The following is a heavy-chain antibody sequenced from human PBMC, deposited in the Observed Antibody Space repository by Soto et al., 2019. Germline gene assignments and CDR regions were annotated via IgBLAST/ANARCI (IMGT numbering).Heavy chain of an antibody. CDR2: IYHSGST. Sequence: QLQLQESGSGLVKPSQTLSLTCAVSGGYISSGGYSWRWILKPPGKGLDWIGYIYHSGSTYYNPALQGRLTVSVARSMDPFSLKLSSVSAADTAVYYCARGATVVIQQWGQGAGVTFPS. V-gene: IGHV4-30-2*01. J-gene: IGHJ1*01. D-gene: IGHD2-2*01. CDR1: GGYISSGGYS. CDR3: ARGATVVIQQ.